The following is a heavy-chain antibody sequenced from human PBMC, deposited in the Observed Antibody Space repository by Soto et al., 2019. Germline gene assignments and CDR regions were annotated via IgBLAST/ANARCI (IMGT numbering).Heavy chain of an antibody. J-gene: IGHJ6*02. V-gene: IGHV3-30*18. Sequence: GGSLRLSCAASELTFSSYGMHWVRQAPGKGLEWVAIISYDGSNKYYSDSVKGRFTISRDNSKNTLYLQMNSLGAEDTAVYYCAKSRDPPYSYASGTYGAYYYYGMDVWGQGTTVTVSS. D-gene: IGHD3-10*01. CDR2: ISYDGSNK. CDR3: AKSRDPPYSYASGTYGAYYYYGMDV. CDR1: ELTFSSYG.